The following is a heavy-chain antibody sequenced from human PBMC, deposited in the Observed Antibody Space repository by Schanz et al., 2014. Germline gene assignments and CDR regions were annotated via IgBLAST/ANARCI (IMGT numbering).Heavy chain of an antibody. V-gene: IGHV4-4*07. D-gene: IGHD5-18*01. CDR3: ARGNDIQVWSLDY. CDR1: GDSISSYS. CDR2: IYTSGAT. Sequence: QVQLQESGPGLVKPSETLSLTCTVSGDSISSYSWSWIRRPAGKGLEWIGRIYTSGATNYNPSLKSRPTVSLDPSKTQVSRKLRSVTAADTAVYYCARGNDIQVWSLDYWGQGTLVTVSS. J-gene: IGHJ4*02.